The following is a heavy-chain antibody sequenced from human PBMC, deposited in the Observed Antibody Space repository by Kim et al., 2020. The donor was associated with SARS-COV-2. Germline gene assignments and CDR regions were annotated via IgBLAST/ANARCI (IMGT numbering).Heavy chain of an antibody. CDR2: IKQDGSEK. D-gene: IGHD1-26*01. J-gene: IGHJ3*02. V-gene: IGHV3-7*03. CDR3: AREGLSWELSMSFDI. CDR1: GFTFSTYW. Sequence: GGSLRLSCAASGFTFSTYWMSWVRQAPGKGLEWVANIKQDGSEKYYVDSVKGRFTISRDSAKNSLFLQLNSLRAEDTAVYYCAREGLSWELSMSFDIWGQGTMVTVSS.